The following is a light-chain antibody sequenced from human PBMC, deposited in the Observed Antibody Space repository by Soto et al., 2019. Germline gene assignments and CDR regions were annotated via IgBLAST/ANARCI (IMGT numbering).Light chain of an antibody. Sequence: QSALTQPRSVSGSPGQSVTISCTGTSSDVGGYNYVSWYQQHPGKAPKLMIYDVSKRPSGVPDRFSGSKSGNTASLTISGVQAGDEADYYCWLNGGSYTWVVGGGTKLTVL. CDR3: WLNGGSYTWV. CDR1: SSDVGGYNY. J-gene: IGLJ3*02. V-gene: IGLV2-11*01. CDR2: DVS.